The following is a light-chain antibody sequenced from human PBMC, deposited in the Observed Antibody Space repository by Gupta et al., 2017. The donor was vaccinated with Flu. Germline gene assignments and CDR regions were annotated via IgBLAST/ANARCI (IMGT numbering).Light chain of an antibody. CDR3: QVWDSSSSHHV. V-gene: IGLV3-21*03. CDR1: NIASKT. J-gene: IGLJ1*01. Sequence: GRTTTITGAGSNIASKTVHWYPQRPGQAPVLVLYGDSNRRSGIPARFSGSNSGTTATLTISRVEVGDEADYYCQVWDSSSSHHVFGTGTEVTVL. CDR2: GDS.